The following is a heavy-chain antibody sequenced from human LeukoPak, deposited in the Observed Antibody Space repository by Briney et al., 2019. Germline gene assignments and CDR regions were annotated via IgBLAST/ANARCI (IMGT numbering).Heavy chain of an antibody. J-gene: IGHJ5*02. V-gene: IGHV1-18*01. CDR1: GYTFNTYG. CDR3: ARAGAVVDNWFDP. Sequence: ASVTVSFKASGYTFNTYGITWVRQAGGQGVEWMGWISGYNGKTKYAQKLQERVTMTTDTSTTTAYMELRSLRSDDTAVYYCARAGAVVDNWFDPWGQGTLLTVSS. D-gene: IGHD2-15*01. CDR2: ISGYNGKT.